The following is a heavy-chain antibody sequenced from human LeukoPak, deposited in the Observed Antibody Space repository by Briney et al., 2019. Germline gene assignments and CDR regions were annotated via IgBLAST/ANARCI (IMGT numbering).Heavy chain of an antibody. D-gene: IGHD3-22*01. V-gene: IGHV4-4*07. CDR1: GGSISSYY. CDR3: ARSGYYDSSGYDAFDI. J-gene: IGHJ3*02. CDR2: IYTSGST. Sequence: SETLSLTCTVSGGSISSYYWSWIRQPAGKGLEWIGRIYTSGSTNYNPSLKSRVTISVDTSKNQFSLKLSSVTAADTAVYYCARSGYYDSSGYDAFDIWGQGTMVTVSS.